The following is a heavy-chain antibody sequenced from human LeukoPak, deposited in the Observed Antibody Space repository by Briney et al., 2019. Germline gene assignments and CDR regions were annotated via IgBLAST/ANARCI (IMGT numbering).Heavy chain of an antibody. CDR3: ARDAYSSGWYRGWFDP. Sequence: GGSLRLSCAASGFTFSSYIMNWVRQAPGKGLEWVSYISSSSSTIYYADSVKGRFTISRDNAKNSLYLQMNSLRDEDTAVYYCARDAYSSGWYRGWFDPWGQGTLVTVSS. V-gene: IGHV3-48*02. CDR1: GFTFSSYI. D-gene: IGHD6-19*01. CDR2: ISSSSSTI. J-gene: IGHJ5*02.